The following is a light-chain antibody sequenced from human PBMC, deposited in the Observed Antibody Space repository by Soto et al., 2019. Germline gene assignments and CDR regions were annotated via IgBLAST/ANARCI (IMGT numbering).Light chain of an antibody. CDR1: QSVSNN. CDR2: GAS. J-gene: IGKJ1*01. Sequence: EVVLTQSPGTLSLSPGERATLSCRASQSVSNNFLAWHQQKPGQAPRLLIYGASTRATGIPDRFSGGGSGTDFTLTISSLQSEDFAVYYCQQYNNWPPWTFGQGTKVDIK. CDR3: QQYNNWPPWT. V-gene: IGKV3D-15*01.